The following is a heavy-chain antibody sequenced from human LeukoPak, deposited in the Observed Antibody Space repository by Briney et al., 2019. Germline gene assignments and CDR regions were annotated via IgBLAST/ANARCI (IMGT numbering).Heavy chain of an antibody. D-gene: IGHD3-3*01. J-gene: IGHJ3*02. V-gene: IGHV3-30*02. CDR1: GFTFSSYG. CDR2: IRYDGSYK. CDR3: AKEGTRFLEWPRGDAFDI. Sequence: GVSLRLSCAASGFTFSSYGMHWVRQAPGKGLEWVAFIRYDGSYKYYADSVKGRFTISRDNSKNTLYLQMNSLGAEDTALYYCAKEGTRFLEWPRGDAFDIWGQGTMVTVSS.